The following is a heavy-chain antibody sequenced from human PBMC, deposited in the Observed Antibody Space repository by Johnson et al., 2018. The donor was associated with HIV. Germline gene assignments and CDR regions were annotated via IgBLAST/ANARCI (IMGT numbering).Heavy chain of an antibody. V-gene: IGHV3-66*01. CDR1: GFTVSSNY. CDR3: AKVAVATAAGGVALDI. J-gene: IGHJ3*02. Sequence: VLLVESGGNLVQPGGSLRLSCAASGFTVSSNYMTWVRQAPGKGLEWVAVIYSGGSTYYADSAKGRFTISRDNAKNTLYLQMNSLRAEDTAVYYCAKVAVATAAGGVALDIWGPGTMVTVSS. CDR2: IYSGGST. D-gene: IGHD6-13*01.